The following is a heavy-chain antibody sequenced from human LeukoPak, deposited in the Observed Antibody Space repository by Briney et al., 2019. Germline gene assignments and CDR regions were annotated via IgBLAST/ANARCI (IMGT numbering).Heavy chain of an antibody. CDR3: ARHYYDSSGLYYFDY. V-gene: IGHV4-4*07. J-gene: IGHJ4*02. CDR2: IYTSGST. D-gene: IGHD3-22*01. CDR1: GGSISSYY. Sequence: PSETLSLTCTVSGGSISSYYWSWIRQPAGKGLEWIGRIYTSGSTNYNPSLKSRVTISVDTSKNQFSLKLSSVTAADTAVYYCARHYYDSSGLYYFDYWGQGTLVTVSS.